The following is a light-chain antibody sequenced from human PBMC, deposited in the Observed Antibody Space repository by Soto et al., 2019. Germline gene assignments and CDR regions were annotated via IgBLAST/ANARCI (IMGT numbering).Light chain of an antibody. CDR1: QGIGST. V-gene: IGKV3-15*01. CDR3: QRYNNWPLT. Sequence: ETVMTQSLVTLSVSPGERATLACRASQGIGSTLAWYQQKPGQTPRIIIYGESTRATGVPDRFSGSGSGTELNLTINRLQSEDFAVYYCQRYNNWPLTCGGGTKVDIK. J-gene: IGKJ4*01. CDR2: GES.